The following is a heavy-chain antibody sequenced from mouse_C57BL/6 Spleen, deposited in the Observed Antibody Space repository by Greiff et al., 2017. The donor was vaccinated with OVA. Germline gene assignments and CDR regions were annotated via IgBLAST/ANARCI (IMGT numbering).Heavy chain of an antibody. D-gene: IGHD3-2*02. Sequence: QVQLQQPGAELVKPGASVKMSCKASGYTFTSYWITWVKQRPGQGLEWIGDIYPGSGSTNYNEKFKSKATLTVDTSSSTAYMQLSSLTSEDSAVYYCARSHTRQLRLPFDYGGQGTTLTVSS. CDR2: IYPGSGST. V-gene: IGHV1-55*01. J-gene: IGHJ2*01. CDR1: GYTFTSYW. CDR3: ARSHTRQLRLPFDY.